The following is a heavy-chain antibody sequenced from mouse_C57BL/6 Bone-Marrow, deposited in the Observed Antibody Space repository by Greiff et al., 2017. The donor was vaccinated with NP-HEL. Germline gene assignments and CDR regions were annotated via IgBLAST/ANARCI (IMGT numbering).Heavy chain of an antibody. Sequence: EVKLVESGGGLVKPGGSLKLSCAASGFTFSSYAMSWVRQTPEKRLEWVATISDGGSYTYYPDNVKGRFTISRDNAKNNLYLQRSHLKSEDTAMYYCARDPYYYVGGQGTSVTVSS. V-gene: IGHV5-4*01. CDR1: GFTFSSYA. CDR2: ISDGGSYT. J-gene: IGHJ4*01. D-gene: IGHD1-1*01. CDR3: ARDPYYYV.